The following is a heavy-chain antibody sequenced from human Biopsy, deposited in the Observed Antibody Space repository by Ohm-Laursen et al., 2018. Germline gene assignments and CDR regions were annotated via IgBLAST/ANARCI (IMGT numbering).Heavy chain of an antibody. V-gene: IGHV4-34*01. D-gene: IGHD3-22*01. CDR2: INHSGRT. J-gene: IGHJ6*02. CDR1: GESFNGYY. Sequence: GTLSLTCTVYGESFNGYYWSWIRQTPGKGLEWIWEINHSGRTNYNPSLKSRVTISVDTSKNQFSLKVRSVTAADTAVYYCVRGVDYYDPYHYYALDVWGQGTTVTVSS. CDR3: VRGVDYYDPYHYYALDV.